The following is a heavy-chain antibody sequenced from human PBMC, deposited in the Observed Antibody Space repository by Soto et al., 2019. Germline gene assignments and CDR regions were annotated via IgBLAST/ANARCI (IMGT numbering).Heavy chain of an antibody. D-gene: IGHD3-22*01. CDR1: GYRFTSYW. CDR2: IFPSDSDT. J-gene: IGHJ5*02. Sequence: PGESLKISCRTSGYRFTSYWIAWVRQMPGKGLEWMGIIFPSDSDTRYSPSFQGQVTISADRSTSTVFLQWASLKASNTAVYFCARKDKSGYFNWFDPWGQGTLVTVSS. CDR3: ARKDKSGYFNWFDP. V-gene: IGHV5-51*01.